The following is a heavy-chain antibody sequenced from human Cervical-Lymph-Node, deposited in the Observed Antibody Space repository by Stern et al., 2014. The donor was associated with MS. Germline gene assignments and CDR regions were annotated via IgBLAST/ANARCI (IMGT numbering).Heavy chain of an antibody. V-gene: IGHV3-66*02. J-gene: IGHJ4*02. Sequence: EVHLVASGGGLVQPGGSLRLSCAASGFTVSNNYMTWVRQGPGMGLEWVSLIYSGGNTYYADSVKGRFTISRDNSKNTLYLQMNSLRPEDTAVYYCATRNIGTRGYWGQGALVTVSS. CDR3: ATRNIGTRGY. CDR1: GFTVSNNY. D-gene: IGHD6-6*01. CDR2: IYSGGNT.